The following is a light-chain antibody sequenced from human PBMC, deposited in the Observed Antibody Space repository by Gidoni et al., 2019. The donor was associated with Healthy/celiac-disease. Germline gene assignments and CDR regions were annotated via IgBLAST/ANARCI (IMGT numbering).Light chain of an antibody. Sequence: EVVLTQSPGTLSLSPWERATLSCRASQSFSSSYLAWYQQKPGQAPRLIIYGASSRATGIPDRFSGSGSGTDFTITISRLEPEDFAVYYCQQYGRSSWTFGQGTKVEIK. CDR2: GAS. J-gene: IGKJ1*01. CDR1: QSFSSSY. V-gene: IGKV3-20*01. CDR3: QQYGRSSWT.